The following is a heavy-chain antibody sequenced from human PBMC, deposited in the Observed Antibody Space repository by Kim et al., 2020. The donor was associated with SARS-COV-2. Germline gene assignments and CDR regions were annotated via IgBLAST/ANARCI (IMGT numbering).Heavy chain of an antibody. Sequence: ASVKVSCKASGYTFTSYAMHWVRQAPGQRLEWMGWINAGNGNTKYSQKFQGRVTITRDTSASTAYMELSSLRSEDTAVYYCARPRLGMIVHDAFDIWGQGTMVTVSS. CDR3: ARPRLGMIVHDAFDI. J-gene: IGHJ3*02. CDR1: GYTFTSYA. D-gene: IGHD3-22*01. V-gene: IGHV1-3*01. CDR2: INAGNGNT.